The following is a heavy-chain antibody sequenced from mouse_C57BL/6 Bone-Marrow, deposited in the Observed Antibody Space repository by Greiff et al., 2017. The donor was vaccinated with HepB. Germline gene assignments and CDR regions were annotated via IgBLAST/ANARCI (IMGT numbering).Heavy chain of an antibody. J-gene: IGHJ3*01. CDR2: IDPSDSYT. CDR1: GYTFTSYW. D-gene: IGHD2-4*01. CDR3: ARGHYDVGDD. V-gene: IGHV1-50*01. Sequence: QVQLQQPGAELVKPGASVKLSCKASGYTFTSYWMQWVKQRPGQGLEWIGEIDPSDSYTNYNQKFKGKATLTVDTSSSTAYMQLSSLTSEDSAVYDCARGHYDVGDDWGQGTLVTVSA.